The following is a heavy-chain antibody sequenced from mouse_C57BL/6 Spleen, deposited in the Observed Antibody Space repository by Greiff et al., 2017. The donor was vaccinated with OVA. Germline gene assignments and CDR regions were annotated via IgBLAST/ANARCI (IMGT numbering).Heavy chain of an antibody. CDR1: GYTFTSYW. CDR2: IYPGSGST. J-gene: IGHJ4*01. Sequence: VQLQQPGAELVKPGASVKMSCKASGYTFTSYWITWVKQSPGQGLEWIGDIYPGSGSTNYNEKFKSKATLTVDTSSSTAYMQLSSLTSEDSAVYYCARYGGGPYAMDYWGQGTSVTVSS. CDR3: ARYGGGPYAMDY. V-gene: IGHV1-55*01. D-gene: IGHD1-1*02.